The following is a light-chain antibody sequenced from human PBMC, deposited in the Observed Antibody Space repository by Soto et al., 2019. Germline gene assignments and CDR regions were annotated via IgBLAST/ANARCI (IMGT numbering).Light chain of an antibody. CDR3: QQYTNWPPIT. CDR1: QSVGSN. J-gene: IGKJ5*01. CDR2: GSS. V-gene: IGKV3-15*01. Sequence: EIGMTHSPATLSVSPGARATLSFRASQSVGSNLAWFQQKPGQAPRLLIYGSSTRATGVPARFSGSGSGADFTLTISNLQSEDFAVYYCQQYTNWPPITFGQGTRLEIK.